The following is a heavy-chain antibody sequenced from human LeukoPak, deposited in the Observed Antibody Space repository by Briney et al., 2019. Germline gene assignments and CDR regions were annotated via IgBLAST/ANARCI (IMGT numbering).Heavy chain of an antibody. CDR2: IIPIFGTA. Sequence: ASVKVSRKASGGTFSSYAISWVRQAPGQGLEWMGGIIPIFGTANYAQKFQGRVTITADESTSTAYMELSSLRSEDTDVYYCARGARGIVVVPAAPGAFDIWGQGTMVTVSS. J-gene: IGHJ3*02. V-gene: IGHV1-69*13. CDR3: ARGARGIVVVPAAPGAFDI. D-gene: IGHD2-2*01. CDR1: GGTFSSYA.